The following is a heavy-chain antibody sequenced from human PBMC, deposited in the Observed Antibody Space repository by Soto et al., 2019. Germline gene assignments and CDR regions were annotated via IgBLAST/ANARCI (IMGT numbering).Heavy chain of an antibody. CDR2: IYYSGST. D-gene: IGHD3-10*01. J-gene: IGHJ4*02. CDR1: GGSIISGGYY. Sequence: SETLSLTCTVSGGSIISGGYYWIWIRQHPGKGLEWIGYIYYSGSTYYNPSLKSRVTISVDTSKNQFSLKLSSVTAADTAVYYCASVWFGELLTHYYFDYWGQGTLVTVSS. V-gene: IGHV4-31*03. CDR3: ASVWFGELLTHYYFDY.